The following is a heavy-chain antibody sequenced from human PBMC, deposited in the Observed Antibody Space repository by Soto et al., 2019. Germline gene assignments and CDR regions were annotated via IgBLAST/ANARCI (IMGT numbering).Heavy chain of an antibody. CDR3: VKVRKYCSSTSCYNYYYYGMDV. Sequence: GGSLRLSCSASGFTFSSYAMHWVRQAPGKGLEYVSAISSNGGSTYYADSVKGRFTISRGNSKNTLYLQMSSLRAEDTAVYYCVKVRKYCSSTSCYNYYYYGMDVWGQGTTVTVSS. CDR2: ISSNGGST. J-gene: IGHJ6*02. V-gene: IGHV3-64D*06. CDR1: GFTFSSYA. D-gene: IGHD2-2*02.